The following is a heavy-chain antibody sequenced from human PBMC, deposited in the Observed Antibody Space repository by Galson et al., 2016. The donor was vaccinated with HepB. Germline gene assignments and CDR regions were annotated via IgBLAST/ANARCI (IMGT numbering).Heavy chain of an antibody. CDR2: IYLGDSET. V-gene: IGHV5-51*01. CDR3: ARFQWYSSSWYPDY. J-gene: IGHJ4*02. Sequence: QSGADVKKPGESLKISCKGSGYSIASYWIGWVRQMPGKGLEWMGIIYLGDSETRYSPSFQGQVTISGDESISTAYLQWSSLKASDTAMYYCARFQWYSSSWYPDYWGQGILVTVSS. CDR1: GYSIASYW. D-gene: IGHD6-13*01.